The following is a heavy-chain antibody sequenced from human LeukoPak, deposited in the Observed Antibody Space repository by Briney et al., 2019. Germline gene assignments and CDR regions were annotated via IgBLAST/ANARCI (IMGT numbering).Heavy chain of an antibody. V-gene: IGHV3-11*04. CDR1: GFTFSDYY. D-gene: IGHD3-3*01. CDR3: ARVSPPNSYYDFWSGYNPFDY. CDR2: ISTTATKI. Sequence: PGGSLRLSCEASGFTFSDYYMIWIRQAPGKGLEWVAYISTTATKIYYADSVKGRFTISRDNAKNSLYLQMNSLRAEDTAVYYCARVSPPNSYYDFWSGYNPFDYWGQGTLVTVSS. J-gene: IGHJ4*02.